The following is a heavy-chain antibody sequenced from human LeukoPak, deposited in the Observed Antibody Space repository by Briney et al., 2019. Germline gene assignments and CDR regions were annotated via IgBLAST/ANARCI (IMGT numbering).Heavy chain of an antibody. CDR2: IYYSGST. V-gene: IGHV4-30-4*08. Sequence: NPSETLSLTCAVYGGSFSGYYWSWIRQPPGEGLEWIGYIYYSGSTYYHPSLKSRVTISLDTSKNQFSLKLSSVTAADTAVYYCARVTTVTTSFHFDYWGQGTLVTVSS. J-gene: IGHJ4*02. D-gene: IGHD4-17*01. CDR3: ARVTTVTTSFHFDY. CDR1: GGSFSGYY.